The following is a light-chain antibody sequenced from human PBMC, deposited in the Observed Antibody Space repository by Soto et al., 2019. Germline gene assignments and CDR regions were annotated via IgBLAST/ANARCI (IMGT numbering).Light chain of an antibody. Sequence: DIQMTQSPSTLSASVGDRVTITCRASRSVSSWLAWYQQKPGKAPKLLIYKASSLESGVPSRFSGSGSGTEFTLTISSLQPDDFATYSCQQYNSVPLTFGGGTKVEIK. V-gene: IGKV1-5*03. J-gene: IGKJ4*01. CDR2: KAS. CDR1: RSVSSW. CDR3: QQYNSVPLT.